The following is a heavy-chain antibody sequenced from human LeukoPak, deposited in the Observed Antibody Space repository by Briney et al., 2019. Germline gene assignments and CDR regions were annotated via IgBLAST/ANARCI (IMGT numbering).Heavy chain of an antibody. D-gene: IGHD4-17*01. J-gene: IGHJ4*02. CDR3: ARESGSVTSEVDFDY. V-gene: IGHV1-8*01. CDR2: MSPKSGNT. CDR1: GYTFISFD. Sequence: ASVKVSCKASGYTFISFDIDWVRQATGQGLEWMGWMSPKSGNTDYAQKFQGRVTMTRDMSTTTDYMELSSLRSEDTAVYYCARESGSVTSEVDFDYWGQGTLVTVSS.